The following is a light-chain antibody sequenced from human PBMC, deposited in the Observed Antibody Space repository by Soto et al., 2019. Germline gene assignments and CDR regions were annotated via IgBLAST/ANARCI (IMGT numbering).Light chain of an antibody. Sequence: TQSPSTLSASVGDTVTVTCRASQSVSGWLAWYQQKPGQAPRLLIYGASTRATGIPDRFSGSASGTDFTLTISRLEPEDFAVYFCQQYGRSSWTFGQGTKVDIK. V-gene: IGKV3-20*01. CDR2: GAS. J-gene: IGKJ1*01. CDR3: QQYGRSSWT. CDR1: QSVSGW.